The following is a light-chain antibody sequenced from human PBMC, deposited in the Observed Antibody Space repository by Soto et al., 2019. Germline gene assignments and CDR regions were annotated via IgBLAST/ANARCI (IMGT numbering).Light chain of an antibody. V-gene: IGKV3D-15*01. Sequence: EVVMTQSPATLSVSPGERATLSCRASQSISDNLGWYQQKPGQAPRLLIYAASTRATGIPARFSGSGSGTEFTLTISSLQSEDFAVYYSQQYNNWPPLTFGGGTKVEIK. CDR1: QSISDN. CDR3: QQYNNWPPLT. J-gene: IGKJ4*01. CDR2: AAS.